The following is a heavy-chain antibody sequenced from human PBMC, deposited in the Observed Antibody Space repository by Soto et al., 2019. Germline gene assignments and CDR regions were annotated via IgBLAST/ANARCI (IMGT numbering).Heavy chain of an antibody. CDR3: ARGDYGTGGYPFPYFDY. V-gene: IGHV1-2*02. CDR1: GYSFTGYY. D-gene: IGHD2-8*02. Sequence: HEHLVQSGAEVKRPGASLKVSCKASGYSFTGYYIHWVRQAPGQGLEWMGWINPASGATNYAQNVQGRVTLTSDTAISTASMDLTSLTSDDTAVYYCARGDYGTGGYPFPYFDYWGQGTLVIVSS. CDR2: INPASGAT. J-gene: IGHJ4*02.